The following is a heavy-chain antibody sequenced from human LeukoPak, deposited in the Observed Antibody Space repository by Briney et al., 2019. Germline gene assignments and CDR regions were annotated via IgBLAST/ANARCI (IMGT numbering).Heavy chain of an antibody. CDR2: INHSGST. J-gene: IGHJ5*02. V-gene: IGHV4-34*01. Sequence: PSETLSLTCAVYGGSFSGYYWSWIRQPPGKGLEWIGEINHSGSTNYNPSLKSRVTMSVDTSKNQFSLKLTSVTAADTAVYFCARGMAAAYDYNWFDPWGQGTLVTVSS. CDR3: ARGMAAAYDYNWFDP. CDR1: GGSFSGYY. D-gene: IGHD5-12*01.